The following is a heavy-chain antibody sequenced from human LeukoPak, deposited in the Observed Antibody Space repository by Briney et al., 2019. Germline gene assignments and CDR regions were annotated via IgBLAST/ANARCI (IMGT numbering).Heavy chain of an antibody. J-gene: IGHJ4*02. CDR1: GYSFTNYY. CDR2: INPIGGTT. CDR3: ARGVLDY. V-gene: IGHV1-46*01. Sequence: GASVKVSCKASGYSFTNYYMHWVRQAPGQGLEWMGLINPIGGTTSYAQKFQGRVTMTRDTSTSTVYMDLSSLRSEDTAVYYCARGVLDYRGQGTLVTVSS.